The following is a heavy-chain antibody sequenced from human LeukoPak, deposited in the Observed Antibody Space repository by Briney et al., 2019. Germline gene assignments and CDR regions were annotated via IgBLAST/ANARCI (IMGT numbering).Heavy chain of an antibody. D-gene: IGHD2-8*02. CDR2: INPTGGST. CDR3: ATQPGRGSPFRF. CDR1: GYTFTSYY. J-gene: IGHJ4*02. V-gene: IGHV1-46*01. Sequence: ASVKVSCKASGYTFTSYYMHWVRQAPGQGLEWMGLINPTGGSTGYAQKFQGRVTLSTDTSTSTAYMELRSLRSDDTAVYYCATQPGRGSPFRFWGQGTLVTVSS.